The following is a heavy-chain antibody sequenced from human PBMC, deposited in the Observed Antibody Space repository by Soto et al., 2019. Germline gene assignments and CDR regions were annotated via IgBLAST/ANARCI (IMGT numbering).Heavy chain of an antibody. CDR1: GGSFSGYY. CDR2: INHSGST. Sequence: QVQLQQWGAGLLKPSETLSLTCAVYGGSFSGYYWSWIRQPPGKGLEWIGEINHSGSTNYNPSLKSPVNISVDPSNNQFSRQLWPVDAADTAWDSWSTGRWGNCSGGRCPSHDYWGQGTLVTVSS. J-gene: IGHJ4*02. V-gene: IGHV4-34*03. CDR3: STGRWGNCSGGRCPSHDY. D-gene: IGHD2-15*01.